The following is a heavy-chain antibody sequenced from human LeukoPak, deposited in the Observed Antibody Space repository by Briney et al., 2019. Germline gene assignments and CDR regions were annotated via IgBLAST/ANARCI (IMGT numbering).Heavy chain of an antibody. CDR1: GFTFSSHG. CDR3: AKVPIYSTSSY. V-gene: IGHV3-30*18. J-gene: IGHJ4*02. D-gene: IGHD6-6*01. Sequence: GGSLRLSCAASGFTFSSHGMHWVRQAPGKGLERVAVISYDGSNEYYADSVKGRFTISRDNSKNTLYLQMNSLRAEDTAVYYCAKVPIYSTSSYWGQGTLVTVSS. CDR2: ISYDGSNE.